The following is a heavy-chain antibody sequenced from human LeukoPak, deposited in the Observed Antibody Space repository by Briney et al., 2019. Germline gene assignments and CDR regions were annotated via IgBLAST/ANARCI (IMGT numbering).Heavy chain of an antibody. Sequence: GGSLRLSCAASGFTFSDYHMSWIRQAPGKGLEWVSYISSSGSTIYYADSVKGRFTISRDNAKNSLYLQMNSLRAEDTAVYYCTRYKSYYDSSGFNFDYWGQGTLVTVSS. D-gene: IGHD3-22*01. CDR1: GFTFSDYH. J-gene: IGHJ4*02. CDR2: ISSSGSTI. CDR3: TRYKSYYDSSGFNFDY. V-gene: IGHV3-11*01.